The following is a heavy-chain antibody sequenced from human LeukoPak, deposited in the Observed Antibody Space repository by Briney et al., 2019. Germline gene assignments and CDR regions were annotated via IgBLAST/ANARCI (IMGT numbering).Heavy chain of an antibody. D-gene: IGHD5-12*01. CDR2: INPNSGGT. Sequence: ASVKVSCKASGYTFTGYYMHWVRQAPGQGLEWMGWINPNSGGTNYAQKFQGRVTMTRDTSISTAYMELSRLRSDDTAVYYCARENSGFEPHPYYYYYYMDVWGKGTTVTVSS. CDR3: ARENSGFEPHPYYYYYYMDV. V-gene: IGHV1-2*02. J-gene: IGHJ6*03. CDR1: GYTFTGYY.